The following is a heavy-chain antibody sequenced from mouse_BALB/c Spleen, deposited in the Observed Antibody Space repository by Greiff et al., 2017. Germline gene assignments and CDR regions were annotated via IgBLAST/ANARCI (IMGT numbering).Heavy chain of an antibody. Sequence: DVHLVESGGGLVKPGGSLKLSCAASGFTFSSYAMSWVRQTPEKRLEWVASISSGGSTYYPDSVKGRFTISRDNARNILYLQMSSLRSEDTAMYYCARGYDGYVYAMDYWGQGTSVTVSS. V-gene: IGHV5-6-5*01. D-gene: IGHD2-3*01. J-gene: IGHJ4*01. CDR3: ARGYDGYVYAMDY. CDR2: ISSGGST. CDR1: GFTFSSYA.